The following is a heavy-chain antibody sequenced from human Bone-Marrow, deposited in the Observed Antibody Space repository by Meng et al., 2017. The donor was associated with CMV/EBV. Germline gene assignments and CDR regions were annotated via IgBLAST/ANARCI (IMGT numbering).Heavy chain of an antibody. D-gene: IGHD3-10*01. Sequence: SETLSLTCTVSGGSISSYYWSWIRQPPGKGLDWIGYIYYSGSTNYNPSLKSRVTISVDTSKNQFSLQLSSVTAADTAVYYCARELSWFGEFGLDVWGQGTTVTVSS. V-gene: IGHV4-59*01. CDR1: GGSISSYY. CDR3: ARELSWFGEFGLDV. CDR2: IYYSGST. J-gene: IGHJ6*02.